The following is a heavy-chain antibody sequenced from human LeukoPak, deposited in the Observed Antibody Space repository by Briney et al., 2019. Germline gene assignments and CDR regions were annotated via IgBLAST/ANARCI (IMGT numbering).Heavy chain of an antibody. J-gene: IGHJ3*02. CDR2: IYYSGST. Sequence: PSETLSLTCTVSGGSISSSSYYWGWIRQPPGKGLEWIGSIYYSGSTYYNPSLKSRVTISVDTPKNQFSLKLSSVTAADTAVYYCARHEGAWDAFDIWGQGTMVTVSS. D-gene: IGHD3-16*01. CDR1: GGSISSSSYY. CDR3: ARHEGAWDAFDI. V-gene: IGHV4-39*01.